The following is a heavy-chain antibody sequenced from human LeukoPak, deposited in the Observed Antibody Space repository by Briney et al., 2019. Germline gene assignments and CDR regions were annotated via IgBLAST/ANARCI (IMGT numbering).Heavy chain of an antibody. CDR2: IIPIFGTA. Sequence: ASVKVSCKASGGTFSSYAISWVRQAPGQGLEWMGGIIPIFGTANYAQKFQGRVTITTDESTSTAYMELSSLRSEDTAVYYCARAYYYDSSGPREGAFDFWGQGTMATVSS. CDR3: ARAYYYDSSGPREGAFDF. CDR1: GGTFSSYA. V-gene: IGHV1-69*05. D-gene: IGHD3-22*01. J-gene: IGHJ3*01.